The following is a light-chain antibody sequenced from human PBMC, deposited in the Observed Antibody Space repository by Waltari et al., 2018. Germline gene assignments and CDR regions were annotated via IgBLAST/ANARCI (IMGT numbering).Light chain of an antibody. CDR3: QQYGSSLVT. CDR1: QWVTRSY. Sequence: EIVLTQSPDTLSLSPGERATLSCRASQWVTRSYLAWYQQKPGQAPRLLIYAASARATGIPDRFSGSGSRTDFTLTISRLEPEDFAVYFCQQYGSSLVTFGGGTEVEIK. CDR2: AAS. J-gene: IGKJ4*01. V-gene: IGKV3-20*01.